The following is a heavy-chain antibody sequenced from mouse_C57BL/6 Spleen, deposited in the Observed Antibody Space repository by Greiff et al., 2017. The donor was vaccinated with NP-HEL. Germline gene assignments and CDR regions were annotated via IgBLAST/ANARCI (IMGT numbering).Heavy chain of an antibody. V-gene: IGHV14-2*01. Sequence: QLQQSGAELVKPGASVKLSCTASGFNIKDYYMHWVKQRTEQGLEWIGRIDPEDGETKYAPKFQGKATRTADTSSNTAYLQHSSLTSEDTAVYYCATYGSSPYYAMDYWGQGTSVAVSS. J-gene: IGHJ4*01. D-gene: IGHD1-1*01. CDR3: ATYGSSPYYAMDY. CDR2: IDPEDGET. CDR1: GFNIKDYY.